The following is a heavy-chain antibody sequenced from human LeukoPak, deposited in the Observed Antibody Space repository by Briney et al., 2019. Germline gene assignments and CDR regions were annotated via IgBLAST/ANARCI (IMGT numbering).Heavy chain of an antibody. V-gene: IGHV1-18*01. CDR3: ARDGKEHRNTYYDFWSGYYGTNDY. J-gene: IGHJ4*02. CDR1: GYTFTSYG. D-gene: IGHD3-3*01. CDR2: ISAYNGNT. Sequence: ASVKVSCKASGYTFTSYGISWVRQAPGQGLEWMGWISAYNGNTNCAQKLQGRVTMTTDTSTSTAYMELRSLRSDDTAVYYCARDGKEHRNTYYDFWSGYYGTNDYWGQGTLVTVSS.